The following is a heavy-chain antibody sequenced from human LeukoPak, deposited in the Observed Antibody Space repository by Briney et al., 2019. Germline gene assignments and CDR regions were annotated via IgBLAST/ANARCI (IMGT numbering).Heavy chain of an antibody. CDR3: AREPHSSSSTGWFDP. J-gene: IGHJ5*02. V-gene: IGHV4-4*07. CDR2: IYTSGST. CDR1: GGSISSYC. Sequence: SETLSLTCTVSGGSISSYCWSWIRQPAGKGLEWIGRIYTSGSTNYNPSLTSRVTMSVDTSKNQFSLKLSSVTAADTPVYYCAREPHSSSSTGWFDPWGQGTLVTVSS. D-gene: IGHD6-6*01.